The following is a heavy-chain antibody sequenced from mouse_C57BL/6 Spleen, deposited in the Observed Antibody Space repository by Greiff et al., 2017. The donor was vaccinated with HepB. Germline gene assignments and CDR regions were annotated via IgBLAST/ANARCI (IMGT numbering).Heavy chain of an antibody. V-gene: IGHV3-6*01. J-gene: IGHJ4*01. CDR1: GYSITSGYY. Sequence: EVKLQESGPGLVKPSQSLSLTCSVTGYSITSGYYWNWIRQFPGNKLEWMGYISYDGSNNYNPSLKNRISITRDTSKNQFSLKLNSVTTEDTATYYCARDWELYAMDYWGQGTSVTVSS. D-gene: IGHD4-1*01. CDR3: ARDWELYAMDY. CDR2: ISYDGSN.